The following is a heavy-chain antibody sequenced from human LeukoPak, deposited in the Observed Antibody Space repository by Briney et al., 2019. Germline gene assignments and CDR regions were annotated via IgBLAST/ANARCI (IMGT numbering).Heavy chain of an antibody. J-gene: IGHJ5*02. V-gene: IGHV3-23*01. Sequence: GGSLRLSCAASGFTFSSYAMHWVRQAPGKGLEWVSAISGSGGSTYYADSVKGRFTISRDNSKNTLYLQMNSLRAEDTAVYYCATSSTSPPDWFDPWGQGTLVTVSS. CDR1: GFTFSSYA. D-gene: IGHD2-2*01. CDR3: ATSSTSPPDWFDP. CDR2: ISGSGGST.